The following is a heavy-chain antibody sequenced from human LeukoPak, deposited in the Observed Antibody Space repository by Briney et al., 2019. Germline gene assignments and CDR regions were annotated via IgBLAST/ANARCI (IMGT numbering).Heavy chain of an antibody. J-gene: IGHJ4*02. CDR1: GITLSNYG. D-gene: IGHD3-22*01. Sequence: GGSLRLSCAVSGITLSNYGMSWVRQAPGKGLGWVAGISDSGGRTNYADSVKGRFTISRDNPKNTLYLQMNSLRAEDTAVYFCAKRGVVIRVILVGFHKEANYFDSWGQGALVTVSS. V-gene: IGHV3-23*01. CDR2: ISDSGGRT. CDR3: AKRGVVIRVILVGFHKEANYFDS.